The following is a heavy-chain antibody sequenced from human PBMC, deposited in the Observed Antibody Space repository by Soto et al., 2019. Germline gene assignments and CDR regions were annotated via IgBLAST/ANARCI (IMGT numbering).Heavy chain of an antibody. V-gene: IGHV1-18*01. Sequence: ASVKVSCKASGYIFTSYGIIWVRQAPGQGLEWMGWINTYNGNINYAQKVQGRVTMTTDTSTSTAYMELRSLRSDDTAVYYCARGGQSQYYSYCGKDVWGQGTTVTVSS. D-gene: IGHD1-26*01. CDR2: INTYNGNI. CDR3: ARGGQSQYYSYCGKDV. J-gene: IGHJ6*02. CDR1: GYIFTSYG.